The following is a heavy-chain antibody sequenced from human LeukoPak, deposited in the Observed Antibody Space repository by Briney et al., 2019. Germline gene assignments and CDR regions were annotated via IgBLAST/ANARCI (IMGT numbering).Heavy chain of an antibody. CDR1: RGSISTDSYY. CDR3: ARVVALSGHYYYYYMDV. V-gene: IGHV4-39*06. J-gene: IGHJ6*03. D-gene: IGHD6-19*01. Sequence: SETLSLTCSVSRGSISTDSYYWGWIRRPPGKGLEWIGTIFYSGSTYYNPSLKSRVTISIDTSKNQFPLKVRSLTAADTAVYYCARVVALSGHYYYYYMDVWGKGTTVTVSS. CDR2: IFYSGST.